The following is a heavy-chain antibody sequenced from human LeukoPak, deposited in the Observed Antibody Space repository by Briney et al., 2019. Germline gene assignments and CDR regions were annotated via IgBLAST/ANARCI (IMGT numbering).Heavy chain of an antibody. CDR1: GFTFSSYA. CDR2: ISYDGSNK. Sequence: GGSLRLSCAASGFTFSSYAMHWVRQAPGKGLEWVAVISYDGSNKYYADYVKGRFTISRDNSKNTLYLQMNSLRAEDTAVYYCARVRSSTYYYYGMDVWGQGTTVTVSS. CDR3: ARVRSSTYYYYGMDV. J-gene: IGHJ6*02. D-gene: IGHD6-13*01. V-gene: IGHV3-30-3*01.